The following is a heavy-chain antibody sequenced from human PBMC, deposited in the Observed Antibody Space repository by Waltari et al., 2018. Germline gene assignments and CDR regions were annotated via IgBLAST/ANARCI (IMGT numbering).Heavy chain of an antibody. D-gene: IGHD3-16*02. CDR3: VRVGEENSNSQYRWFDA. Sequence: QVQLVESGGGVVQPGRSLRLSCAASGFTFSSYAMHWVRQAPGQGLEWVAVISYDGSNKYYADSVKGRFTISRDNSKNTLYLQMNSLRAEDTAVYFCVRVGEENSNSQYRWFDAWGQGSLVTVSS. CDR1: GFTFSSYA. V-gene: IGHV3-30*01. CDR2: ISYDGSNK. J-gene: IGHJ5*02.